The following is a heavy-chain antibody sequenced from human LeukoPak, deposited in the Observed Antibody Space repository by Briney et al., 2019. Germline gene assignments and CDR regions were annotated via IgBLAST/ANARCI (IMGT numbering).Heavy chain of an antibody. V-gene: IGHV3-30*18. CDR1: GFTFSSYG. J-gene: IGHJ4*02. D-gene: IGHD3-10*01. CDR3: AKDRGYITYYFDY. CDR2: ISYDGSNK. Sequence: GRSLSLSCAASGFTFSSYGMHWVRQAPGKGLEWVAVISYDGSNKYYADSVKGRFTISRDTSKNTLNLQMNSLRAEDTAVYYCAKDRGYITYYFDYWGQGTLVTVSS.